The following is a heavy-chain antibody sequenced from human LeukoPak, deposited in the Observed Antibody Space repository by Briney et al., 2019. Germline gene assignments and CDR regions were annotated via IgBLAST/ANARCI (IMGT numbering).Heavy chain of an antibody. CDR3: ARGDKGYCSSTSCRNYYYYGMVV. CDR2: MNPNIGNT. D-gene: IGHD2-2*01. J-gene: IGHJ6*02. Sequence: AASVKISCTASGYTFSIYDINCVRHGTGQGIGWMGWMNPNIGNTGYAQKFQGRVTMTTNTSISTAYMELSSLRSEDTAVYYCARGDKGYCSSTSCRNYYYYGMVVWGQGTTATVSS. CDR1: GYTFSIYD. V-gene: IGHV1-8*01.